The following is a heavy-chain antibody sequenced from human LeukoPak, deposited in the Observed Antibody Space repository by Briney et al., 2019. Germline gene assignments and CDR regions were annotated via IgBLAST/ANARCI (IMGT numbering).Heavy chain of an antibody. Sequence: PSETLSLTCTVSGGSISSGSYYWSWIRQPAGKGLEWIGRIYTSGSTNYNPSLKSRVTISVDTSKNQFSLKLSSVTAADTAVYYCARGGVLYYFDYWGQGTLVTVSS. CDR2: IYTSGST. CDR1: GGSISSGSYY. V-gene: IGHV4-61*02. D-gene: IGHD2-8*02. CDR3: ARGGVLYYFDY. J-gene: IGHJ4*02.